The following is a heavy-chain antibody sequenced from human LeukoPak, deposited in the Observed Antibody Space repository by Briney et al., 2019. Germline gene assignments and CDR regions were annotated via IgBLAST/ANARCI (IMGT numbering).Heavy chain of an antibody. Sequence: ASVKVSCKASGGTFSSYAISWVRQAPGQGLEWMGGVIPIFGTANYAQKFQGRVTITTDESTSTAYMELSSLRSEDTAVYYCARETKHWYFDLWGRGTLVTVSS. CDR2: VIPIFGTA. V-gene: IGHV1-69*05. CDR3: ARETKHWYFDL. J-gene: IGHJ2*01. CDR1: GGTFSSYA. D-gene: IGHD1-7*01.